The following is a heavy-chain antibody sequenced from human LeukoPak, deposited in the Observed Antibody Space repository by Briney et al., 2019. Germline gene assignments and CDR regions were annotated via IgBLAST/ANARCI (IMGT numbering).Heavy chain of an antibody. D-gene: IGHD3-16*02. V-gene: IGHV1-24*01. CDR1: GYSLTELS. Sequence: ASVKVSCKVSGYSLTELSMHWVRQAPGKGLEWVGGFSPGDGETIYAQRFQGRVTMTEATSTDTAYMELRSLTYEDTAVYYCATRLGEFSSRDAFNIWGQGTMFTVSS. CDR2: FSPGDGET. CDR3: ATRLGEFSSRDAFNI. J-gene: IGHJ3*02.